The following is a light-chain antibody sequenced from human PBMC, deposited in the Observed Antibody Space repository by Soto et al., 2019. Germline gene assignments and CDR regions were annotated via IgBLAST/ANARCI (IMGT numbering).Light chain of an antibody. J-gene: IGKJ4*01. Sequence: EFLLTQSPGTLSLSPGERATLSCRASQSVSSAYLAWYQQKPGQAPRLLIYGASSRATGIPDRFSGSGSGTYFTLTISSLEPEAFAVYYCQQYGTSPVTFGGGTKVEIE. CDR1: QSVSSAY. CDR3: QQYGTSPVT. CDR2: GAS. V-gene: IGKV3-20*01.